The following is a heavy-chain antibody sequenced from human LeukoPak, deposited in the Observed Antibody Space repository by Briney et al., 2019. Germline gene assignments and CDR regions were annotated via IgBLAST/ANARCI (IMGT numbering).Heavy chain of an antibody. Sequence: SQTLSLTCAVSGYSISSSNWWGWIRQPPGKGLVWIGYIYYSGSTYYNPSLKSRVTMSVDTSKNQFSLRLRSVTAADTAVYYCARDHSSSWPTDYYFDYWGQGTLVTVSS. D-gene: IGHD6-13*01. CDR3: ARDHSSSWPTDYYFDY. CDR2: IYYSGST. CDR1: GYSISSSNW. J-gene: IGHJ4*02. V-gene: IGHV4-28*02.